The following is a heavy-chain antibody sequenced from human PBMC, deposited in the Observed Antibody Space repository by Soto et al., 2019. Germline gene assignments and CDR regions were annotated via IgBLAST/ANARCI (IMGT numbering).Heavy chain of an antibody. V-gene: IGHV2-70*01. CDR3: ARILDHYDPAWYFDF. D-gene: IGHD3-3*01. CDR1: GFSLSTSGMC. CDR2: INWDDDK. Sequence: GSGPTLVNPTETLTLTCTFSGFSLSTSGMCVSWIRQPPGKALEWLAFINWDDDKYYNTSPNTRLTISKDTSKNQVVLTMTNMDPVDTATYYCARILDHYDPAWYFDFWGQGTLVTVSS. J-gene: IGHJ4*02.